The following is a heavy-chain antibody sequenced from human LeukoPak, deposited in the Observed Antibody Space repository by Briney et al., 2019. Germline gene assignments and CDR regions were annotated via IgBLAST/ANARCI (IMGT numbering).Heavy chain of an antibody. D-gene: IGHD6-13*01. CDR2: IYDSGST. J-gene: IGHJ6*02. CDR1: GGSISSSNW. V-gene: IGHV4-4*02. Sequence: PSETLSLTCAVSGGSISSSNWWSWVRQPPGKGLEWIGEIYDSGSTNYNPSLKSRVTISVDKSKNQFSLKLSSVTAADTAVYYCARDSTYSSSWLSHGMDVWGQGTTVTVSS. CDR3: ARDSTYSSSWLSHGMDV.